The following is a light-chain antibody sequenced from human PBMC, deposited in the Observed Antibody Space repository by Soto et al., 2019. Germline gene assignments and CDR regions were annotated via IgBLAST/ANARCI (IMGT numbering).Light chain of an antibody. Sequence: DIQMTQSPSSLSASVGDRVTITCRASQGIGIYLAWYQQTPGKVPKHLIYGASKLQSGVPSRFSGGGFGTNFTLTISSLQPEDVATYYCQNYKRAPITFGQGTRLEIK. V-gene: IGKV1-27*01. CDR1: QGIGIY. CDR2: GAS. J-gene: IGKJ5*01. CDR3: QNYKRAPIT.